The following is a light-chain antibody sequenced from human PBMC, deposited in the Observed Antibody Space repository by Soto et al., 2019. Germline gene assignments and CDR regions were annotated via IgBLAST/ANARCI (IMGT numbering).Light chain of an antibody. CDR1: GGHSSYA. CDR2: LDSDGSH. J-gene: IGLJ2*01. V-gene: IGLV4-69*01. CDR3: QTWGSGIPVV. Sequence: QLVLTQSPSASASLGASVKLTCTLSGGHSSYAIAWHQQQPGKGPRYLMKLDSDGSHNKGDGIPDRFSGSSSGAERYHTISSLQSEDEADYYCQTWGSGIPVVFGGGTKLTVL.